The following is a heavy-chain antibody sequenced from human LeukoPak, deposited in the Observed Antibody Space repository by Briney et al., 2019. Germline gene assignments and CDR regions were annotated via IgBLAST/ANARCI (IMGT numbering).Heavy chain of an antibody. Sequence: GGSLRLSCAASGFTFSSYNMNWVRQAPGKGLEWVSSITSSSTYIYYADPVEGRFTISRDNAQNSLFLQMNSLRAEDTAVYYCARDLKEQLVPSGIDYWGQGTLVTVSS. V-gene: IGHV3-21*01. CDR3: ARDLKEQLVPSGIDY. J-gene: IGHJ4*02. CDR2: ITSSSTYI. D-gene: IGHD6-6*01. CDR1: GFTFSSYN.